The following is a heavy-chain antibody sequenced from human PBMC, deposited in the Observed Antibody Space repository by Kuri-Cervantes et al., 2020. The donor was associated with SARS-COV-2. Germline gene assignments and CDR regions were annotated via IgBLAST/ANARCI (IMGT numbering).Heavy chain of an antibody. D-gene: IGHD6-13*01. CDR2: INPYSGGK. J-gene: IGHJ6*01. CDR1: GYTFTSYH. Sequence: ASVKVSCKASGYTFTSYHMNWVRQAPGQGLEWMGWINPYSGGKNYAQKVPGCVTMTSNTSVSTAYMELSRLRSDDTTVYYCARGTAHSSSGFYYFGMDVWGQGTTVTCYS. V-gene: IGHV1-2*04. CDR3: ARGTAHSSSGFYYFGMDV.